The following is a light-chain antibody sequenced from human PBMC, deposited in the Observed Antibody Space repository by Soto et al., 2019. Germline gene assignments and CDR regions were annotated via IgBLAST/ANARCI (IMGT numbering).Light chain of an antibody. Sequence: DLQMTQSPSTLSSSFGESVTVTCRASQSISTWLAWYQQKTGRAPKILIYDYSSLESGVPSRFSGSGSGTELNLTISRLQPDDFATYYCQHYNSYSEACGQGTKVDIK. V-gene: IGKV1-5*01. CDR1: QSISTW. CDR3: QHYNSYSEA. CDR2: DYS. J-gene: IGKJ1*01.